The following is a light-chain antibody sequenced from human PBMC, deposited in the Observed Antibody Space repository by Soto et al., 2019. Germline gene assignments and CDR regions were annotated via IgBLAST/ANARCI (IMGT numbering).Light chain of an antibody. CDR3: SSYTSSSTLV. J-gene: IGLJ1*01. Sequence: QSALTQPASVSGSPGQSITISCTGTSSDGGGYNYASWYQQHPGKAPKLMIYEVTNRPSGVSNRFSGSKSGNTASLTISGLQAEDATYYYCSSYTSSSTLVFGTGTKVTVL. V-gene: IGLV2-14*01. CDR1: SSDGGGYNY. CDR2: EVT.